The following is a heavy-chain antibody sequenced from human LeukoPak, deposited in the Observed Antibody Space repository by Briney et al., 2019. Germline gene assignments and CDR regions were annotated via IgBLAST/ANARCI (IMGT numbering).Heavy chain of an antibody. D-gene: IGHD3-10*01. V-gene: IGHV4-34*01. J-gene: IGHJ4*02. Sequence: PSETLSLTCAVYGGSFSGYYWSWIRQPPGKGLEWIGEINHSGSTNYNPSLKSRVTISVDTSKNQFSLKLSSVTAADTAVYYCAGGGNYYGSGSYPIDYWGQGTLVTVSS. CDR3: AGGGNYYGSGSYPIDY. CDR1: GGSFSGYY. CDR2: INHSGST.